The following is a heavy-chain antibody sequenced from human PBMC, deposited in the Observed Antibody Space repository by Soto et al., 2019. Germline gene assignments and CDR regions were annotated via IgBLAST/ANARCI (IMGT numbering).Heavy chain of an antibody. CDR1: GYTFTRYG. D-gene: IGHD3-16*01. CDR3: AIVDAYVTPSPQDV. Sequence: QVQLVQSGAEVKNPGASVKVSCKASGYTFTRYGIGWARQAPGQGLEWMGWINTYNGNTNYAQNVQGRVTLTTDTATSTDYMELRSLRSNDTAIYYCAIVDAYVTPSPQDVWGQGTTVIVSS. V-gene: IGHV1-18*01. CDR2: INTYNGNT. J-gene: IGHJ6*02.